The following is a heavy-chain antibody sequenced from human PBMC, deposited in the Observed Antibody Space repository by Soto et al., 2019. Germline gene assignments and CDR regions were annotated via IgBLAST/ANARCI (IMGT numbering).Heavy chain of an antibody. D-gene: IGHD6-6*01. Sequence: PSETLSLTCTVSGGSISSYYWSWIRQPAGKGLEWIGRIYTSGSTNYNPSLKSRVTMSVDTSKNQFSLKLSSVAAADTAVYYCARDVWDGSSSMKSWFDPWGQGTLVTVSS. J-gene: IGHJ5*02. V-gene: IGHV4-4*07. CDR3: ARDVWDGSSSMKSWFDP. CDR2: IYTSGST. CDR1: GGSISSYY.